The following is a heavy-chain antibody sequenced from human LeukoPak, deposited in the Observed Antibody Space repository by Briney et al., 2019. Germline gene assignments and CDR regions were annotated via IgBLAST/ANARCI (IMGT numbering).Heavy chain of an antibody. Sequence: GASVKVSCKASGYTFTGYYMHWVRQAPGQGLEWMGWINPNSGGTNYAQKFQGRVTMTRDTSISTAYMELSRLRSDDTAVYYCARGLYDILTGYYPFDYWGQGTLVTVSS. CDR2: INPNSGGT. D-gene: IGHD3-9*01. J-gene: IGHJ4*02. CDR1: GYTFTGYY. V-gene: IGHV1-2*02. CDR3: ARGLYDILTGYYPFDY.